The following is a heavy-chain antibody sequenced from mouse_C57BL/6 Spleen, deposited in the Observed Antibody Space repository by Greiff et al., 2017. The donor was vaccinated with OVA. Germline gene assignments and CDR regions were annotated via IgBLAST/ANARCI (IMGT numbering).Heavy chain of an antibody. J-gene: IGHJ2*01. CDR2: IDPSASYT. CDR3: ARRAPYPYYFDD. V-gene: IGHV1-69*01. D-gene: IGHD2-10*01. Sequence: QVQLQQPGAELVMPGASVKLSCTASGYTFTSYWMHWVKQRPGQGLEWIGEIDPSASYTNYNQTFKGKSTLTVDKSSSTAYMQLSSLTAEDSAVEYCARRAPYPYYFDDWGQGTTLTVSS. CDR1: GYTFTSYW.